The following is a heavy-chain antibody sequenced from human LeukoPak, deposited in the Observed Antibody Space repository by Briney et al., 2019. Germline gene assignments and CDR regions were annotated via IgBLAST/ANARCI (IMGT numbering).Heavy chain of an antibody. CDR3: ARVAYSTPGYYYMDV. D-gene: IGHD4-11*01. J-gene: IGHJ6*03. Sequence: PSETLSLTCTVSGGSINSYYWSWIRQPPGKGLEWIGYIYYSGTTIYNPSLKSRVTISVDTSKSQFSLKLSFVTTAGTALYYCARVAYSTPGYYYMDVWGKGTTVTV. CDR1: GGSINSYY. CDR2: IYYSGTT. V-gene: IGHV4-59*01.